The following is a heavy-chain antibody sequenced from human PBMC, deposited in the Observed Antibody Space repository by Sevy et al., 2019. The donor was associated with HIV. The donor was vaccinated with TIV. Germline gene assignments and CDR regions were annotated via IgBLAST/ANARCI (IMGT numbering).Heavy chain of an antibody. Sequence: SETLSLTCTVSGGSISSYYWSWIRQPPGKGLEWIGYIYYSGSTNYNPSLKSRVTISVDTSKNQFSLRLRSVTAADTAVYYCARVGADGSGYYGDWFDPWGQGTLVTVSS. J-gene: IGHJ5*02. CDR1: GGSISSYY. CDR3: ARVGADGSGYYGDWFDP. CDR2: IYYSGST. D-gene: IGHD3-22*01. V-gene: IGHV4-59*01.